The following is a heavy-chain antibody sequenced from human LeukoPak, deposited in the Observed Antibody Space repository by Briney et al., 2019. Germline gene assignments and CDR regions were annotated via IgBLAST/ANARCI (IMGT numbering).Heavy chain of an antibody. CDR2: IYSSGRA. J-gene: IGHJ4*02. D-gene: IGHD4-23*01. CDR3: ARDYGGKFDY. Sequence: SETLSLTCTVSGGSISSYYWSWIRRPPGKGLEWIGYIYSSGRATYNPSLKSRLTISVDTSENQFSLRLTSVTAADTAVYYCARDYGGKFDYWGQGTLVTVSS. CDR1: GGSISSYY. V-gene: IGHV4-59*01.